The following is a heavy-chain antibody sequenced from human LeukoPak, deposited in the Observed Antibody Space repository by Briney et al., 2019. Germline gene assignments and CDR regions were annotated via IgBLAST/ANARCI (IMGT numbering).Heavy chain of an antibody. CDR1: GGSLSNYF. Sequence: PSETLSLTCTVYGGSLSNYFWSWIRQAPGKGLEWIGEIKPGGITNYNPSLKSRVTISVDTSKNQFSLKLSSVTAADTAVYYCARYCSGGSCYIDTFDYWGQGTLVTVSS. CDR3: ARYCSGGSCYIDTFDY. V-gene: IGHV4-34*01. J-gene: IGHJ4*02. D-gene: IGHD2-15*01. CDR2: IKPGGIT.